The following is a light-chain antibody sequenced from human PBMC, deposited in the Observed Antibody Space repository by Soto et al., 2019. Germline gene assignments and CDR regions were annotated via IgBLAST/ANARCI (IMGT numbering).Light chain of an antibody. CDR2: GAS. Sequence: EIVLTQSPGTLSLSPGERATLSCRASQSVSSSYLAWYQQKPGQAPRLLIYGASSRATGIPDRFSGSGSGTDFTLTISRLEPEDFAVYYCQQYGISPPCTFGQRTTLEI. CDR1: QSVSSSY. V-gene: IGKV3-20*01. J-gene: IGKJ2*02. CDR3: QQYGISPPCT.